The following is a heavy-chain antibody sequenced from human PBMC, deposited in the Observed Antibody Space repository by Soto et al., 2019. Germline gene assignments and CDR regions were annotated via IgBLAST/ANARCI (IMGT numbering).Heavy chain of an antibody. Sequence: PSETLSLTCTVSGGSISSYYWSWIRQPAGKGLEWIGRIYTSGSTNYNPSLKSRVTMSVDTSKDQFSLKLSSVTAADTAVYYCARDFSPLMGSGGSVGYYGMDVWGQGTTVTV. CDR1: GGSISSYY. D-gene: IGHD2-15*01. CDR3: ARDFSPLMGSGGSVGYYGMDV. V-gene: IGHV4-4*07. CDR2: IYTSGST. J-gene: IGHJ6*02.